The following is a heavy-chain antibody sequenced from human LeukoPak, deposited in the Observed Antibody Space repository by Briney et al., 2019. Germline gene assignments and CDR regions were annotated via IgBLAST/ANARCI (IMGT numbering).Heavy chain of an antibody. CDR1: GFTFSRSW. J-gene: IGHJ4*02. D-gene: IGHD2-15*01. CDR2: INSDGSPT. Sequence: GGSLRLSCAASGFTFSRSWMHWVRQAPGKGLGWVSRINSDGSPTTYADSVKGRFTISRDNAQNTRSLQLNSMRVEATAVSYCVRLGMLAAFDYWGQGALVTVSS. CDR3: VRLGMLAAFDY. V-gene: IGHV3-74*01.